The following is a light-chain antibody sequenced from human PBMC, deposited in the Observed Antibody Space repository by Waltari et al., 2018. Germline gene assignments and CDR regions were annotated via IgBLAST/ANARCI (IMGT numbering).Light chain of an antibody. Sequence: QSALTKPASVSGSTGQAIIITCTGTGSDVGGYEYVSWYQPYPGKAPILIIYDVYNRPSGVSNRFSGSKSDNTASLTISGLQAEDESVYYCSSYTSSGVVFGGGTKLTVL. J-gene: IGLJ2*01. CDR3: SSYTSSGVV. V-gene: IGLV2-14*01. CDR2: DVY. CDR1: GSDVGGYEY.